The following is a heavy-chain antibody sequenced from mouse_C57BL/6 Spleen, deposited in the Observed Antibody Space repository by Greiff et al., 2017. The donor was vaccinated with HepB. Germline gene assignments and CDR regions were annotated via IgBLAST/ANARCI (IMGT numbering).Heavy chain of an antibody. CDR1: GYAFSSSW. CDR3: ARMPTSYYFDY. V-gene: IGHV1-82*01. J-gene: IGHJ2*01. Sequence: QVQLKESGPELVKPGASVKISCKVSGYAFSSSWMNWVKQRPGKGLEWIGRIYPGDGDTNYNGKFKGKATLTADKSSSTAYMQLSSLTSEDSAVYFCARMPTSYYFDYWGQGTTLTVSS. CDR2: IYPGDGDT.